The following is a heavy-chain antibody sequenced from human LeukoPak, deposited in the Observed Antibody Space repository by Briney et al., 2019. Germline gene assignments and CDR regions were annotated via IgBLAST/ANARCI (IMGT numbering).Heavy chain of an antibody. CDR3: ARRPRYCSSTSCSLYYYYYYMDV. D-gene: IGHD2-2*01. CDR1: GGSFSGYY. J-gene: IGHJ6*03. Sequence: SETLSLTCAVYGGSFSGYYWSWIRQPPGKGLEWIGEINHSGSTNYNPSLKIRVTISVDTSKNQFSLKLSSVTAADTAVYYCARRPRYCSSTSCSLYYYYYYMDVWGKGTTATVSS. CDR2: INHSGST. V-gene: IGHV4-34*01.